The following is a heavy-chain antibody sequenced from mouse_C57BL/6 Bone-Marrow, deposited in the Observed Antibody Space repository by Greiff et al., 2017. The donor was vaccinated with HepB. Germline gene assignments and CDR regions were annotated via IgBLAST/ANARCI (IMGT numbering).Heavy chain of an antibody. Sequence: QVQLQQSGPGLVQPSQSLSITCTVSGFSLTSYGVHWVRQSPGKGLEWLGVIWRGGSTDYNAAFMSRLSITKDNSKSQVFFKMNSLQADDTAIYYCAKNSYGSIPGYYAMDYWGQGTSVTVSS. CDR3: AKNSYGSIPGYYAMDY. V-gene: IGHV2-5*01. CDR2: IWRGGST. CDR1: GFSLTSYG. J-gene: IGHJ4*01. D-gene: IGHD1-1*01.